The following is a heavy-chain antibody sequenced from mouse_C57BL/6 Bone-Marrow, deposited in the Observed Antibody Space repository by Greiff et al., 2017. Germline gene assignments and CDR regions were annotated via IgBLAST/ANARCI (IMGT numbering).Heavy chain of an antibody. V-gene: IGHV5-6*02. CDR1: GFTFSSYG. Sequence: DVMLVESGGDLVKPGGSLKLSCAASGFTFSSYGMSWVRQTPDKRLEWVATISSGGSYTYYPDSVKGRFTISRDNAKNTLYLQMSSLKSEDTAMYYCARRGLLRSLYYFDYWGQGTTLTVSS. J-gene: IGHJ2*01. CDR2: ISSGGSYT. CDR3: ARRGLLRSLYYFDY. D-gene: IGHD1-1*01.